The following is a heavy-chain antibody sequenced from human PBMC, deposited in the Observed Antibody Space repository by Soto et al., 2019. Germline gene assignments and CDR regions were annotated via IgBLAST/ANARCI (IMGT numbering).Heavy chain of an antibody. CDR3: ARVRSGAILSGNWFDP. CDR2: IKHDGSEK. CDR1: GFTFSDFW. V-gene: IGHV3-7*01. J-gene: IGHJ5*02. D-gene: IGHD3-10*01. Sequence: GGSLRLSCAASGFTFSDFWMSWVRQAPGKGLDWVANIKHDGSEKYYVDSVEGRFTISRDNTKDSLYLQMNSLRAEDTAVYYCARVRSGAILSGNWFDPWGQGTLVTVSS.